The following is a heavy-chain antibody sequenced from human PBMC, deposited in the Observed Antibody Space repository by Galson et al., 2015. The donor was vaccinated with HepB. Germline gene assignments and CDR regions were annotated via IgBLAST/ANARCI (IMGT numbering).Heavy chain of an antibody. D-gene: IGHD5-12*01. CDR2: ISNSGNTI. Sequence: SLRLSCAASGFIFSDYYMSWIRQAPGKGLEWISYISNSGNTIYYADPVKGRFTISRDNARNSLYLQMKSLRADDTAVYYCAREGWLRAGYFDDWGPGTRVPVSS. V-gene: IGHV3-11*01. CDR3: AREGWLRAGYFDD. J-gene: IGHJ4*02. CDR1: GFIFSDYY.